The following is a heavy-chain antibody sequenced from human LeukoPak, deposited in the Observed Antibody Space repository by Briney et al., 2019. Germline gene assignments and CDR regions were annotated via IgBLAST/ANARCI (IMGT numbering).Heavy chain of an antibody. CDR3: ARLSGYSYGTLDY. J-gene: IGHJ4*02. D-gene: IGHD5-18*01. CDR2: IYYTGRP. V-gene: IGHV4-39*02. Sequence: SETLSVTCTVPPATMISCIYYSGWIRQPPGKGLEWIGSIYYTGRPYYNPSLKSRVAISVDTSKNHFSLRLSSVPAADTAVYYCARLSGYSYGTLDYWGQGTLVTVSS. CDR1: PATMISCIYY.